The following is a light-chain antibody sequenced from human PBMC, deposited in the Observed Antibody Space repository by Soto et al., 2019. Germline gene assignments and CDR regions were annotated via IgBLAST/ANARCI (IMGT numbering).Light chain of an antibody. CDR3: CSYANSDTWV. J-gene: IGLJ3*02. Sequence: QSALTQPRSVSGSPGQSVTISCIGTSSDVGGFNYVSWYQHHPGKAPKLKIYNVSERPSGVPDRFSGSKSGNTASLTISGLQVEDEADYYCCSYANSDTWVFGGGTQLTVL. CDR1: SSDVGGFNY. V-gene: IGLV2-11*01. CDR2: NVS.